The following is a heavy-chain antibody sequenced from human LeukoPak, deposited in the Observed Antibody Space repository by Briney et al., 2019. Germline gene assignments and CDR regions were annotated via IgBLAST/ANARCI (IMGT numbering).Heavy chain of an antibody. CDR3: VRDKQHSYGRYFDH. CDR2: MQSTGNS. D-gene: IGHD5-18*01. V-gene: IGHV4-59*01. J-gene: IGHJ4*02. Sequence: PSETLSLTCTVSAGSISTYHWNWIRKSPEKGLEWIGYMQSTGNSNYNPSFKSRVTISVDMSRNQIVLYLSSVTAADTAVYFCVRDKQHSYGRYFDHWGQGILVTVSS. CDR1: AGSISTYH.